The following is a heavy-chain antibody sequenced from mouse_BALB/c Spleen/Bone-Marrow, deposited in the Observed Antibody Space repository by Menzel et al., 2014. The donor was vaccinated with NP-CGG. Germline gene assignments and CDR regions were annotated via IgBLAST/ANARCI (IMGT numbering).Heavy chain of an antibody. D-gene: IGHD1-1*01. CDR3: ASYYYGSAWFAY. Sequence: EVQLQQSGAELVKPGASVKLSCTASGFNIKDTYMHWVKQRPEQGLEWIGRIDPANGNTKYDLKFQGKATITADTSSNTAYLQLSSLTSEDTAVYCCASYYYGSAWFAYWGQGTLVTVSA. CDR1: GFNIKDTY. V-gene: IGHV14-3*02. CDR2: IDPANGNT. J-gene: IGHJ3*01.